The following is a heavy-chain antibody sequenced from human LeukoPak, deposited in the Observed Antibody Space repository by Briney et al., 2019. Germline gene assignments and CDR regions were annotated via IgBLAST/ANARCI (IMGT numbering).Heavy chain of an antibody. Sequence: ASVKVSCKASGYTFTSYGISWVRQAPGQGLEWLGWISAYNGNTNYAQKLQGRVTMTTDTSTSTAYMELRSLRSDDTAVYYCARVGYCSSTSCTYFDYWGQGTLVTVSS. CDR1: GYTFTSYG. V-gene: IGHV1-18*01. CDR2: ISAYNGNT. D-gene: IGHD2-2*01. J-gene: IGHJ4*02. CDR3: ARVGYCSSTSCTYFDY.